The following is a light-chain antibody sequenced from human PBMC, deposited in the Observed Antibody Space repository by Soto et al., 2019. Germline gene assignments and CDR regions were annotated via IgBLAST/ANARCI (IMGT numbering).Light chain of an antibody. V-gene: IGKV1-39*01. CDR2: AAS. J-gene: IGKJ2*01. CDR3: QQSYSLPYT. CDR1: QSINTF. Sequence: DIQMSQSPPSLSASVGDTVTITCRASQSINTFLNWYQQKPGKAPNLLIYAASSLQDGVTSRFSGSGSGTDFTLIISSLQPEDLASYYCQQSYSLPYTFGQGTKLEIK.